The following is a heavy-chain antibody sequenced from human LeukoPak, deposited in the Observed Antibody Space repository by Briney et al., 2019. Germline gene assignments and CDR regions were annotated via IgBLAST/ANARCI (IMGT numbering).Heavy chain of an antibody. CDR1: GFTITTNY. Sequence: GGSLRLSCAASGFTITTNYMNWVRQAPGKGLEWVSAISDSGGATYYADSVKGRFTISRDNSKNTLYLQMNSLRAEDTAVYYCAKRAGSDWYFDLWGRGTLVTVSS. CDR3: AKRAGSDWYFDL. CDR2: ISDSGGAT. V-gene: IGHV3-23*01. J-gene: IGHJ2*01.